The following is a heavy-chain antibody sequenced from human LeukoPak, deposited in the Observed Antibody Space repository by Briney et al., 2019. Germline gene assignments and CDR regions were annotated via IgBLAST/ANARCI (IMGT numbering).Heavy chain of an antibody. Sequence: ASVKVSCKASGYTFSGYYMHWVRQAPGQGLEWMGWINPKSGGTNEAQKFHDRVTMTRDTSIRTACMEVSRLRSDDTAVYYCARSPDILTGENFDYWGQGTLVTVSS. CDR2: INPKSGGT. V-gene: IGHV1-2*02. J-gene: IGHJ4*02. CDR1: GYTFSGYY. CDR3: ARSPDILTGENFDY. D-gene: IGHD3-9*01.